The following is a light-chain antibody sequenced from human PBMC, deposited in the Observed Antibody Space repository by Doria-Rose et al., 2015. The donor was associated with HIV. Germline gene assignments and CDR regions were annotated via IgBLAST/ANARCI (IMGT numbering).Light chain of an antibody. CDR2: DGS. CDR3: HQYGTSWT. Sequence: TQSPGTLSLSPGERATLSCRASQSFSSTYLGWYQQNPGQAPSLLIYDGSTRATGIPDRFSASGSGTDFTLTINRLEPEDFALYYCHQYGTSWTFGQGTKVEI. J-gene: IGKJ1*01. CDR1: QSFSSTY. V-gene: IGKV3-20*01.